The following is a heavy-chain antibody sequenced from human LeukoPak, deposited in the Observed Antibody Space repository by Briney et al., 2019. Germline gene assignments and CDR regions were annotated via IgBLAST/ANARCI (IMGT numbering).Heavy chain of an antibody. J-gene: IGHJ3*02. CDR1: GGSISSYY. D-gene: IGHD2/OR15-2a*01. Sequence: SETLSLTCTVSGGSISSYYWSWIRQPPGKGLEWIGYIYYSGSTNYNPSLKSRVTISVDTSKNQFSLKLSSVTAADTAVYYCAREGVLGAFDIWGQGTMVTVSS. V-gene: IGHV4-59*12. CDR2: IYYSGST. CDR3: AREGVLGAFDI.